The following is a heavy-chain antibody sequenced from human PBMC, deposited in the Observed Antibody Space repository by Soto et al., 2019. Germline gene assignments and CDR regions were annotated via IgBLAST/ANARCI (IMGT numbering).Heavy chain of an antibody. J-gene: IGHJ4*02. D-gene: IGHD2-21*01. CDR1: EYTFIHYY. CDR2: INPNGGST. CDR3: ARSLLQGDF. V-gene: IGHV1-46*01. Sequence: QLQLVQSGAEVKKPGASVKISCKASEYTFIHYYIHWVRQAPGQGLEWMAIINPNGGSTNYAQKFQGRVTVTSDTSTTTVSMELNSLESDDTAVYFCARSLLQGDFWGQGTLVTVSS.